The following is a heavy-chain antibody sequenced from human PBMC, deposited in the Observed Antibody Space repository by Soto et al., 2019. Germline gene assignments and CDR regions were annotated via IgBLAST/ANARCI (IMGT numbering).Heavy chain of an antibody. Sequence: ASVKVSCKASGYTFTGYYMHWVRQAPGQGLEWMGWINPNSGGTNYAQKFQGWVTMTRDTSISTAYMELSRLRSDDTAVYYCARVGLELVENAFEIWGQGTMVTVSS. CDR2: INPNSGGT. V-gene: IGHV1-2*04. J-gene: IGHJ3*02. CDR1: GYTFTGYY. D-gene: IGHD1-7*01. CDR3: ARVGLELVENAFEI.